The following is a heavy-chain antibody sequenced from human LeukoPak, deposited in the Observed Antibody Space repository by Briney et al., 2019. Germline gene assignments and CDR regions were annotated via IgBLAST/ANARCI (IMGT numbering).Heavy chain of an antibody. Sequence: GESLKISCKGSGYSFSSSWIGWVRQMPGKGLEWMGIIFPGDSDARYSPAFQGQVTISADRSISTVHLQWSRLKASDTAIYYCARRQGSSKTCYYDGLDVWGQGTTVTVSS. V-gene: IGHV5-51*01. CDR3: ARRQGSSKTCYYDGLDV. J-gene: IGHJ6*02. CDR2: IFPGDSDA. CDR1: GYSFSSSW.